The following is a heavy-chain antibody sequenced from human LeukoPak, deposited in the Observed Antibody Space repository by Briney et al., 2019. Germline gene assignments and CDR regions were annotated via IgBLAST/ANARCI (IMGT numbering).Heavy chain of an antibody. Sequence: GGSLRHSCAASGFTFDDYAMHWVRQAPGKGLEWVSGISWNSGSIGYADSVKGRFTISRDNAKNSLCLQMNSLRAEDTAVYYCAKDQGIRDFWSGYYFDYWGQGTLVTVSS. J-gene: IGHJ4*02. D-gene: IGHD3-3*01. V-gene: IGHV3-9*01. CDR1: GFTFDDYA. CDR2: ISWNSGSI. CDR3: AKDQGIRDFWSGYYFDY.